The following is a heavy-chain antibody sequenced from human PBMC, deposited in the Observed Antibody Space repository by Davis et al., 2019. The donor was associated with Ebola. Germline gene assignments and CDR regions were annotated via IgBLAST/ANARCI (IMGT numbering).Heavy chain of an antibody. Sequence: SETLSLTCTVSGGSISSGTYYLSWIRQHPGKGLEWIGYIYYSGSTYYNPSLKSRVTISVDTSKNQFSLKLSSVTAADTAVYYCASTLLLGYYYGMDVWGQGTTVTVSS. CDR3: ASTLLLGYYYGMDV. D-gene: IGHD3-16*01. V-gene: IGHV4-31*03. CDR1: GGSISSGTYY. J-gene: IGHJ6*02. CDR2: IYYSGST.